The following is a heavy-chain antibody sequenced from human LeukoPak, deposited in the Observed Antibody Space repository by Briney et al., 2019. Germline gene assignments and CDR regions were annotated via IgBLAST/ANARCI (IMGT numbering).Heavy chain of an antibody. CDR1: GITLSDYG. J-gene: IGHJ4*02. CDR2: ISDSGGRT. CDR3: AKRGVVIRVILVGFHKEAYYFDS. Sequence: GGSLRLSCAVSGITLSDYGMSWVRQAPGKGLEWVAGISDSGGRTNYADSVKGRFTISRDDPKNTLYLQMNSLRAEDTAVYFCAKRGVVIRVILVGFHKEAYYFDSWGQGALVTVSS. D-gene: IGHD3-22*01. V-gene: IGHV3-23*01.